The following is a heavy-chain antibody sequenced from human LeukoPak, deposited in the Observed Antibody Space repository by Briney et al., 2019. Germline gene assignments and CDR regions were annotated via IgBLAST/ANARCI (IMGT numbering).Heavy chain of an antibody. D-gene: IGHD2-15*01. Sequence: ASVKVSCKASGYTFTSYGISWVRQAPGQGLEWMGWISAYNGNTNYAQKLQGRVTMTTDTSTSTAYMELRSLRSDDTAVYYCARDAGYCSGGSCYVAFDYWGQGILVTASS. V-gene: IGHV1-18*01. CDR2: ISAYNGNT. CDR1: GYTFTSYG. CDR3: ARDAGYCSGGSCYVAFDY. J-gene: IGHJ4*02.